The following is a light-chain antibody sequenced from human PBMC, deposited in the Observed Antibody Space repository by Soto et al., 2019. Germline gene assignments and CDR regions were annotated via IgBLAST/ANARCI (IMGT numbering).Light chain of an antibody. CDR3: QQGYSTIT. CDR2: AAS. CDR1: QSISSY. J-gene: IGKJ5*01. Sequence: DIQMTQSPSTLSASVGDRVTITCRASQSISSYLNWYQQRPGEAPKVLIYAASTLQDGIPSRFSGSGSGTDFTLTIRGLQPEDFATYYCQQGYSTITFGQGTRLEIK. V-gene: IGKV1-39*01.